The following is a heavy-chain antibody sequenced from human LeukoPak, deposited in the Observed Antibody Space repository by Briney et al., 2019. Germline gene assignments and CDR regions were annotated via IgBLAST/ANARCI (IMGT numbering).Heavy chain of an antibody. D-gene: IGHD1-26*01. CDR2: IKEDGTEQ. V-gene: IGHV3-7*03. J-gene: IGHJ3*02. CDR1: GFTFSTYW. Sequence: PGGSLRLSCAASGFTFSTYWMSWVRQAPGKGLEWVANIKEDGTEQYYVDSVRGRFTISRDNAKNSLYLQMNSPRAEDTAVYYCARLPLTRAFDIYGQGTMVTVSS. CDR3: ARLPLTRAFDI.